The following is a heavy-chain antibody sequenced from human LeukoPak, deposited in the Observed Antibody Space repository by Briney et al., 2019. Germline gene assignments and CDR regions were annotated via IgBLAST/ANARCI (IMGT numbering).Heavy chain of an antibody. Sequence: KPSGTLSLTCGVSGYSISSNNWWGWIRQPPGKGLEWIGYIHYSGSAYYNPSLKSRVTMSVDTSKNQFSLKLNSVTAVDTAVYYCASRMYGSSGRYFHHWGQGTLVTVSS. CDR1: GYSISSNNW. CDR2: IHYSGSA. V-gene: IGHV4-28*01. CDR3: ASRMYGSSGRYFHH. D-gene: IGHD6-13*01. J-gene: IGHJ1*01.